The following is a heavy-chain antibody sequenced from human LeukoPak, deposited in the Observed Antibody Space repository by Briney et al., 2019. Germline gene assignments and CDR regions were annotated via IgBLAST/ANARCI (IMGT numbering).Heavy chain of an antibody. CDR1: GFTFSSYG. J-gene: IGHJ3*02. D-gene: IGHD4-17*01. CDR2: IRYVGSNK. V-gene: IGHV3-30*02. Sequence: GGSLRLSCAVSGFTFSSYGTHWVRPAPGKGLGWVAFIRYVGSNKYYADSVKGRSTISTDNSKNTPYLQMNSLRAEDPAVIYCAKPDGDYVGQLDAFDIWGQGAMVTVSS. CDR3: AKPDGDYVGQLDAFDI.